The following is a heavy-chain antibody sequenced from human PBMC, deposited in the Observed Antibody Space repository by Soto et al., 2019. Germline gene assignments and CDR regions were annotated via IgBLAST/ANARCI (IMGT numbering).Heavy chain of an antibody. D-gene: IGHD4-17*01. CDR3: ARDTYGDFNHYFEY. V-gene: IGHV4-61*01. J-gene: IGHJ4*02. CDR2: IYYSGST. CDR1: VVSVSSGSYY. Sequence: WETLSLTCTFSVVSVSSGSYYWSWIRQPPWKGLEWIGYIYYSGSTNYNPSLKSRVTISVDTSKNQFSLKLSSVTAADTAVYYCARDTYGDFNHYFEYWGQGTLVIVSS.